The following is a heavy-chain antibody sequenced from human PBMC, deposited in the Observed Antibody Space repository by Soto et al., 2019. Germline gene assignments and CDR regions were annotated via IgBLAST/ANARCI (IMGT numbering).Heavy chain of an antibody. CDR2: IIPIFGTA. Sequence: SVKVSCQASGGTFSSYAINWVRQAPGQGLEWMGGIIPIFGTANYAQKFQGRVTITADESTSTAYMELSSLRSEDTAVYYCARDPGGVTSPGTLGMDVWGQGTTVTVSS. CDR1: GGTFSSYA. J-gene: IGHJ6*02. V-gene: IGHV1-69*13. D-gene: IGHD3-10*01. CDR3: ARDPGGVTSPGTLGMDV.